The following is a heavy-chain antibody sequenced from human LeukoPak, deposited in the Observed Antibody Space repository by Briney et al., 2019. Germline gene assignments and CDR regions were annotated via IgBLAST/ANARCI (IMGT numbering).Heavy chain of an antibody. CDR3: ATGNYNRPFDY. CDR1: GFIFDDYD. V-gene: IGHV3-74*01. CDR2: IKSDGGLT. Sequence: GGSLRLSCAASGFIFDDYDMNWVRQAPGKGLVWVSRIKSDGGLTNYADSVKGRFTISRDNTKNTLYLQLNSLRAEDTAVYYCATGNYNRPFDYWGQGTLVTVSS. D-gene: IGHD1-7*01. J-gene: IGHJ4*02.